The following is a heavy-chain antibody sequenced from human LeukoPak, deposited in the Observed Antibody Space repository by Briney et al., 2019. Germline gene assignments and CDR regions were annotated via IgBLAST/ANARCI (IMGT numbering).Heavy chain of an antibody. J-gene: IGHJ4*02. D-gene: IGHD4/OR15-4a*01. Sequence: PGGSLTLSCAASGFTVSSNSMSWVRQPPGKGLEWVSFIYSDNTHYSDSVKGRFTISRDNSKNTLYLQMNSLRAEDTAVYYCARRAGAYSHPYDYWGQGTLVTVSS. V-gene: IGHV3-53*01. CDR1: GFTVSSNS. CDR2: IYSDNT. CDR3: ARRAGAYSHPYDY.